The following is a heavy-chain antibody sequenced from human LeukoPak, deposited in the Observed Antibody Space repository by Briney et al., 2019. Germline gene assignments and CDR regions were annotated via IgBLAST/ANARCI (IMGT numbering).Heavy chain of an antibody. CDR2: ISAYNGNT. Sequence: ASVKVSCKASGYTFTSYGISWVRQAPGQGLEWMGWISAYNGNTNYAQKLQGRVTMPTDTSTSTAYMELRSLRSDDTAVYYCARDYRPNYYYYMDVWGKGTTVTVSS. CDR1: GYTFTSYG. D-gene: IGHD1-14*01. J-gene: IGHJ6*03. V-gene: IGHV1-18*01. CDR3: ARDYRPNYYYYMDV.